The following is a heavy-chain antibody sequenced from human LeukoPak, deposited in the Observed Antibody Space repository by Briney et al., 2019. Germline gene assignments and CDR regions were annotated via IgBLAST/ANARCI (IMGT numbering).Heavy chain of an antibody. V-gene: IGHV3-23*01. D-gene: IGHD3-22*01. J-gene: IGHJ4*02. Sequence: GGFLRLSCAASGFTFNNYAMSWVRQAPGKGLEWVSAISGSGVSTYYADSVKGRFTISRDNSKNTLYLQMNSLRAEDTAVYYCAKDEYYYDSSGLFDYWGQGTLVTVSS. CDR3: AKDEYYYDSSGLFDY. CDR1: GFTFNNYA. CDR2: ISGSGVST.